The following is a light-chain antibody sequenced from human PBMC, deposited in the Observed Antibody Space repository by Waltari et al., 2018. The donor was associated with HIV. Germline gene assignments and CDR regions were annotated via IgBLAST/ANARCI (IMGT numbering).Light chain of an antibody. CDR1: QLGNKY. V-gene: IGLV3-1*01. Sequence: SYELTQPPSVSVSPGQTASITCSGDQLGNKYIWWYQQKSGQSPVLVISQDSKRPPGIPERFSGSNSGHTATLTISGTQTVDEADYYCQTWDSNFYVFGTGTKVTVL. CDR3: QTWDSNFYV. J-gene: IGLJ1*01. CDR2: QDS.